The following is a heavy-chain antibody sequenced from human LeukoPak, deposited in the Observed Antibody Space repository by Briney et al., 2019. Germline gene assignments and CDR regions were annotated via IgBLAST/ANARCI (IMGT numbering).Heavy chain of an antibody. Sequence: GGSLRLSCAASGFTFSDYGMHWVRQAPGKELEWVAFIRSDGSNKYYADSVKGRLTISRNSSKNTVYLQMNNLRTEDTAEYYCAKDRLTTVVMGYLDYWGQGTLVTVSS. D-gene: IGHD4-23*01. J-gene: IGHJ4*02. CDR1: GFTFSDYG. V-gene: IGHV3-30*02. CDR3: AKDRLTTVVMGYLDY. CDR2: IRSDGSNK.